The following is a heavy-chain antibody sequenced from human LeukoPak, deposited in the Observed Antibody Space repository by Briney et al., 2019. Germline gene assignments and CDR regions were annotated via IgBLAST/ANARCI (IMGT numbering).Heavy chain of an antibody. CDR1: GGSISSYY. CDR2: IYYSGST. J-gene: IGHJ5*02. D-gene: IGHD2-8*01. Sequence: SETLSLTCTVSGGSISSYYWSWIRQPPGKGLEWIGYIYYSGSTNYNPSLKSRVTISADTSKNQFSLKLSSVTAADTAVYYCARPLDCTNGVCLGFDPWGQGTLVTVSS. CDR3: ARPLDCTNGVCLGFDP. V-gene: IGHV4-59*08.